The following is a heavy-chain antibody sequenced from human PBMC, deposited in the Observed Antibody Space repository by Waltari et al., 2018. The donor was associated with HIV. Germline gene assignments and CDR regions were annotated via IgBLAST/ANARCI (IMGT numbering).Heavy chain of an antibody. Sequence: VQVQESGPGLVRPSETLALTCSVYGASISGYYWRWIRQIVAKNGIVANKWEWWGGISLGGVPDYREGVWNRLTMSTDTSNNQVSLRLKSVTAADTAMYYCVKSTFLGVMPADYFDVWGPGTLVTVAS. CDR3: VKSTFLGVMPADYFDV. CDR1: GASISGYY. D-gene: IGHD3-3*02. CDR2: ISLGGVP. V-gene: IGHV4-4*07. J-gene: IGHJ4*02.